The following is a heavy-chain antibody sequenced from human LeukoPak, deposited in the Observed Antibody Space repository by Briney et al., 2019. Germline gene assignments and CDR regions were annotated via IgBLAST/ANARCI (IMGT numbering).Heavy chain of an antibody. J-gene: IGHJ4*02. CDR3: ARDWGSGSYFSILDY. V-gene: IGHV1-69*13. CDR1: GGTFSSYA. Sequence: GASVTVSCKASGGTFSSYAISWVRQAPGQGLEWMGGIIPIFGTANYAQKFQGRVTITADESTSTAYMELSSLRSEDTAVYYCARDWGSGSYFSILDYWGQGTLVTVSS. CDR2: IIPIFGTA. D-gene: IGHD1-26*01.